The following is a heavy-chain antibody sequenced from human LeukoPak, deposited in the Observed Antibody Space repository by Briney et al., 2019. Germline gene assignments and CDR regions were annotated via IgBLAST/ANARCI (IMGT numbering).Heavy chain of an antibody. D-gene: IGHD1-1*01. V-gene: IGHV3-21*01. CDR3: ARDDVAWNDVHWFDP. CDR1: GFTFSYYT. Sequence: GGSLRLSCAASGFTFSYYTMSWVREAPGEGREWVSSISSSGSHIFYADSVEGRFPISRDNAKHSLYLQMSSLRDEDTAVYFCARDDVAWNDVHWFDPWGQGTLVTVSS. J-gene: IGHJ5*02. CDR2: ISSSGSHI.